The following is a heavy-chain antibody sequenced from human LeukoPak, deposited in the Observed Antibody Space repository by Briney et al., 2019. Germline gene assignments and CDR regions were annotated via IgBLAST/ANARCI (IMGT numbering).Heavy chain of an antibody. V-gene: IGHV4-59*09. D-gene: IGHD1-26*01. J-gene: IGHJ6*03. CDR3: ARGGGDYYYYYMDV. CDR2: CYSGST. Sequence: CYSGSTNYNPSLKSRVTISVDTSKNQFSLKLSSVTAADTAVYYCARGGGDYYYYYMDVWGKGTTVTVSS.